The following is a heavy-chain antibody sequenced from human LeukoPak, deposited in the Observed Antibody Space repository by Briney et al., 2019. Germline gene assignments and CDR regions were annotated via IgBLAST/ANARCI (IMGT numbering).Heavy chain of an antibody. CDR1: GFTFSSYG. CDR2: ISYDGSNK. V-gene: IGHV3-30*18. Sequence: GGSLRLSCAASGFTFSSYGMHWVRQAPGKGLEWVAVISYDGSNKYYADSVKGRFTISRDNSKNTLYLQMTSLRAEDTAVYYCAKDLMGATENDYWGQGTLVTVSS. CDR3: AKDLMGATENDY. D-gene: IGHD1-26*01. J-gene: IGHJ4*02.